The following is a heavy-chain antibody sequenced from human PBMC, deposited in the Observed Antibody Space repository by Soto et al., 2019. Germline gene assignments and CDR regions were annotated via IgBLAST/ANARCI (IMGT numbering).Heavy chain of an antibody. CDR2: IYHSGST. V-gene: IGHV4-30-2*01. CDR3: ASAGALGAAAADY. D-gene: IGHD6-25*01. CDR1: GGSISSGGYS. Sequence: QVQLQESGSGLVKPSQTLSLTCAVSGGSISSGGYSWSWIRQPPGKGLEWIGYIYHSGSTYYNPSPNSRATISVDRSKNQPSTKLTSVTAADTAVYYCASAGALGAAAADYWGQGTLVTVSS. J-gene: IGHJ4*02.